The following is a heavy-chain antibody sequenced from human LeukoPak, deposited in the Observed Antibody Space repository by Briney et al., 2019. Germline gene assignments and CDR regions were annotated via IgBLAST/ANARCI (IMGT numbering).Heavy chain of an antibody. CDR2: INPNSGGT. CDR3: VTGIYNGWYYFDS. Sequence: ASVKVSCKASGYTFTGYYIHWVRQAPGQGLEWMGWINPNSGGTNYAQKFQGWVTMTRDASISTAYMELSRLRSDDTAVYYCVTGIYNGWYYFDSWGQGTLVTVSS. CDR1: GYTFTGYY. D-gene: IGHD6-19*01. V-gene: IGHV1-2*04. J-gene: IGHJ4*02.